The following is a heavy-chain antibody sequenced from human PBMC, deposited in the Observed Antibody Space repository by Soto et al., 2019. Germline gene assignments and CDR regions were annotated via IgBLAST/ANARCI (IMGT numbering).Heavy chain of an antibody. CDR1: GFTFSSYG. V-gene: IGHV3-30*18. J-gene: IGHJ4*02. Sequence: GGSLRLSCAASGFTFSSYGMHWVRQAPGKGLEWVAVISYDGSNKYYADSVKGRFTISRDNSKNTLYLQMNSLRAEDTAVYYCAKDSGRGLLWFGSFRPGWGQGTLVTVSS. D-gene: IGHD3-10*01. CDR3: AKDSGRGLLWFGSFRPG. CDR2: ISYDGSNK.